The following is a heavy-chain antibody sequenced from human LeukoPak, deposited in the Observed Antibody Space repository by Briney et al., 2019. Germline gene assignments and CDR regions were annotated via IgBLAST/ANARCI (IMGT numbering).Heavy chain of an antibody. CDR2: ISSSSSTI. D-gene: IGHD5-12*01. Sequence: GGSLRLSCAASGFTFSTSTMNWVRQAPGKGLEWLSHISSSSSTIYYADSVKGRFTISRDNAENSLYLQVNSLKASDTAMYYCARVDRRGYSDYTAILPDYWGQGTLVTVSS. CDR3: ARVDRRGYSDYTAILPDY. CDR1: GFTFSTST. V-gene: IGHV3-48*01. J-gene: IGHJ4*02.